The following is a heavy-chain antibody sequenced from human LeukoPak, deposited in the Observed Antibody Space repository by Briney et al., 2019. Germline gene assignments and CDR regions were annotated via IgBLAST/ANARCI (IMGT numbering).Heavy chain of an antibody. Sequence: GGSLRLSCAASGFTASSNDMSWVRQAPGKGLECVSVLYSGGNTYYADSVKGRFTISRDNSKNTLYLQMNSLRAEDTAVYYCASEAPIPILTGYFDLAVHIGYWGQGTLVTVSS. CDR3: ASEAPIPILTGYFDLAVHIGY. J-gene: IGHJ4*02. CDR2: LYSGGNT. D-gene: IGHD3-9*01. CDR1: GFTASSND. V-gene: IGHV3-53*05.